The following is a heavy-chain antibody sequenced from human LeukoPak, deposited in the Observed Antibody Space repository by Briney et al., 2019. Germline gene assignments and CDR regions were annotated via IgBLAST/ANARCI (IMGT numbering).Heavy chain of an antibody. V-gene: IGHV3-23*01. J-gene: IGHJ2*01. Sequence: GGSLRLSCAASGFTFSSYAMSWVRQAPGKGLEWVTVIGDSGGSTYYADSVKGRFTISRDNSKNTLYLQMNSLRAEDRAVSYCAKGGIMQSSSPGLQYFDLWGRGTLVSVSS. CDR1: GFTFSSYA. D-gene: IGHD6-6*01. CDR2: IGDSGGST. CDR3: AKGGIMQSSSPGLQYFDL.